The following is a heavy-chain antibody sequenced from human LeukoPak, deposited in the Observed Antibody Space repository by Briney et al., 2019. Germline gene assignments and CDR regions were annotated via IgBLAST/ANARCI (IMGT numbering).Heavy chain of an antibody. J-gene: IGHJ4*02. CDR2: LFYSGNM. CDR1: GGSIYTGDYY. D-gene: IGHD5/OR15-5a*01. Sequence: PSETLSLTCTVSGGSIYTGDYYWAWIRQPPGKGLEWVGSLFYSGNMYYSPALKGRVTISLDTSKNQFSLNLNSVTAADTAVYYCARDNIVSTRDFDCWGQGTLVTASS. V-gene: IGHV4-39*07. CDR3: ARDNIVSTRDFDC.